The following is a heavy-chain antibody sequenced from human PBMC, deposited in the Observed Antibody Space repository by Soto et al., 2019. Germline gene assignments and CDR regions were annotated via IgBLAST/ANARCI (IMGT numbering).Heavy chain of an antibody. V-gene: IGHV1-2*04. J-gene: IGHJ6*02. CDR2: INPNSGGT. Sequence: QVQLVQYGAEVKKPGASVKVSCKASGYTFTGYYMHWVRQAPGQGLEWMGWINPNSGGTNYAQKFQGWVSRSRDLSSSTGYMEVSRLRSDDTAVYFCARDGSGSYGSGSYPGGMDVWSQGNTVTVSS. CDR3: ARDGSGSYGSGSYPGGMDV. D-gene: IGHD3-10*01. CDR1: GYTFTGYY.